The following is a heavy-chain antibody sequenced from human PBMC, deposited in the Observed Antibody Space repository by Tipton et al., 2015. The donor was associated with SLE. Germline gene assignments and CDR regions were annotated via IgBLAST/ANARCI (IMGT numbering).Heavy chain of an antibody. Sequence: SGFTFSSYGMHWVRQAPGKGLEWVSVIYSGGSTYYADSVKGRFTISRHNSKNTLYLQMNSLRAEDTAVYYCAKDGTLPGFGGQGTLVTVSS. CDR3: AKDGTLPGF. J-gene: IGHJ4*02. V-gene: IGHV3-NL1*01. CDR2: IYSGGST. CDR1: GFTFSSYG. D-gene: IGHD1/OR15-1a*01.